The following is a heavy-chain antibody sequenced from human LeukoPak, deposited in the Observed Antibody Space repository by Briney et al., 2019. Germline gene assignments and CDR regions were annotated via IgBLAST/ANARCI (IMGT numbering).Heavy chain of an antibody. Sequence: SETLSLTCTVSGGSISIGGYYWSWIRQHPGKGLEWIGYIYYSGITYYNPSLKSRVTISVDTSKNQFSLYLSSVTAADTAVDYCARVTSGEFADYWGQGTLVTVSS. V-gene: IGHV4-31*03. J-gene: IGHJ4*02. CDR1: GGSISIGGYY. CDR3: ARVTSGEFADY. D-gene: IGHD3-10*01. CDR2: IYYSGIT.